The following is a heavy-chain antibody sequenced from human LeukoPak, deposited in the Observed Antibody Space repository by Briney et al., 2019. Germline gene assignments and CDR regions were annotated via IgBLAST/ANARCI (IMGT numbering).Heavy chain of an antibody. CDR3: ARGNYSGGNCYSGGGYYYFGMAV. CDR1: GFTFSDYT. J-gene: IGHJ6*02. V-gene: IGHV3-21*01. D-gene: IGHD2-15*01. CDR2: ISGIGSYI. Sequence: PGGSLRLSCAAPGFTFSDYTMNWVRQAPGKGLEWVSSISGIGSYIFYADSVQGRFSISRDNAKNSVYLQMNSLRAEDTAVYYGARGNYSGGNCYSGGGYYYFGMAVWGQGTTVTVSS.